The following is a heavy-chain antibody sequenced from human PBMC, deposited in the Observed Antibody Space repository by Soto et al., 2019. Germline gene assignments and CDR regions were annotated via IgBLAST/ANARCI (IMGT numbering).Heavy chain of an antibody. CDR3: VCGGNYFVY. CDR2: INQDGSER. Sequence: EVQLVESGGGLVQPGGSLRLSCAASEFTFSKYWMTWVRQSPGKGLEWVANINQDGSERYYVDSVRGRFTISRDNAKNSLSLQINSLRAEDTALYYCVCGGNYFVYWGQGTLVTVSP. CDR1: EFTFSKYW. J-gene: IGHJ4*02. D-gene: IGHD3-16*01. V-gene: IGHV3-7*01.